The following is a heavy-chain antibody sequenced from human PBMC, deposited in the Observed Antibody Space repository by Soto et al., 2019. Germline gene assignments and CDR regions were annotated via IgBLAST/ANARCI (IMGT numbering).Heavy chain of an antibody. Sequence: XGSLRLSCAAAGFTFSSYAMSWVRQAPGKGLDWASAISGSGGSTYYADSVKGRFTISRDNSKNTLYLQMNSLRAEDTAVYYCAKSGGYDEVVDRYWGLLVLTLDVWGQGTTVTVSS. V-gene: IGHV3-23*01. J-gene: IGHJ6*02. D-gene: IGHD5-12*01. CDR3: AKSGGYDEVVDRYWGLLVLTLDV. CDR1: GFTFSSYA. CDR2: ISGSGGST.